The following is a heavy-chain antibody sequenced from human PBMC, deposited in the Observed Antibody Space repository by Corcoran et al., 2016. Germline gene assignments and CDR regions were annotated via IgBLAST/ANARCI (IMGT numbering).Heavy chain of an antibody. V-gene: IGHV1-8*01. J-gene: IGHJ6*02. CDR3: ARDITIFGVVIKSYYYYGMDV. D-gene: IGHD3-3*01. Sequence: QVQLVQSGAEVKKPGASVKVSCKASGYTFTSYDINWVRQATGQGLEWMGWMNPNSGNTGYAQKFQGRVTMTRNTSISTAYMELSSLRSEDTAVYYCARDITIFGVVIKSYYYYGMDVWGQGTTVTVSS. CDR2: MNPNSGNT. CDR1: GYTFTSYD.